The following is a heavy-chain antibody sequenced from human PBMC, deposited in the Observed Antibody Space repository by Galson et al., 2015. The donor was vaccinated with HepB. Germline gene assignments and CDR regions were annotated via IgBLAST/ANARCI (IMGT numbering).Heavy chain of an antibody. CDR3: ARVGAMTPTQVLYYMDV. J-gene: IGHJ6*03. Sequence: SVKVSCKASGGTFSSYAISWVRQAPGQGLEWMGGIIPIFGTANYAQKFQGRVTITADESTSTAYMELSSLRSEDTAVYYCARVGAMTPTQVLYYMDVWGKGTTVTVSS. CDR2: IIPIFGTA. CDR1: GGTFSSYA. D-gene: IGHD2-21*02. V-gene: IGHV1-69*13.